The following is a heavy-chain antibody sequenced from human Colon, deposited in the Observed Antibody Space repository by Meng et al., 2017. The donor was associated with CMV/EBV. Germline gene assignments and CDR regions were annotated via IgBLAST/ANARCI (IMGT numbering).Heavy chain of an antibody. Sequence: QGTLLVSGGGVVQPGESLRLVCAASGIPFSSSGMHWVSQAPGKGLEWVALIRHDGSNEYYAESVRGRFTISRDNSKNTVYLQMNSLRSEDTAVYYCARDKGVRTFDTWGQGILVTVSS. D-gene: IGHD2-21*01. CDR2: IRHDGSNE. V-gene: IGHV3-30*02. J-gene: IGHJ4*02. CDR1: GIPFSSSG. CDR3: ARDKGVRTFDT.